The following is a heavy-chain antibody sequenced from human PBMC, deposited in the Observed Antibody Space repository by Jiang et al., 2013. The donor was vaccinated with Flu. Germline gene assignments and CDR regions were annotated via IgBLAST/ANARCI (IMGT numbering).Heavy chain of an antibody. CDR2: INPSGGST. CDR3: ARDGDVLRYFDWLSHYYYYGMDV. CDR1: GYTFTSYY. J-gene: IGHJ6*04. V-gene: IGHV1-46*01. D-gene: IGHD3-9*01. Sequence: SGAEVKKPGASVKVSCKASGYTFTSYYMHWVRQAPGQGLEWMGIINPSGGSTSYAQKFQGRVTMTRDTSTSTVYMELSSLRSEDTAVYYCARDGDVLRYFDWLSHYYYYGMDVWGEGTTVTVSS.